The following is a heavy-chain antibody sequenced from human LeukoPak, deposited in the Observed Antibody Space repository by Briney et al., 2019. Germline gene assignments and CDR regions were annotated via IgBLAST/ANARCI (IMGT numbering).Heavy chain of an antibody. V-gene: IGHV1-69*05. CDR2: IIPIFGTA. J-gene: IGHJ4*02. D-gene: IGHD6-19*01. CDR1: GGTFSRYA. Sequence: SVKVSCKASGGTFSRYAMSWVRQAPGQGLEWMGGIIPIFGTANYAQKFQGRVTITTDESTSTAYMELSSLRSEDTAVYYCARIAVAGTRKYDYWGQGTLVTVSS. CDR3: ARIAVAGTRKYDY.